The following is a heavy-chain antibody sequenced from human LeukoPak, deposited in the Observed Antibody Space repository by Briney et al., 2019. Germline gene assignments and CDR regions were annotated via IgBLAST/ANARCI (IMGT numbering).Heavy chain of an antibody. J-gene: IGHJ3*02. CDR1: GGSIISTSYY. CDR3: ARDPPYCSGGSCYFKAFDI. V-gene: IGHV4-39*07. Sequence: SETLSLTCSVSGGSIISTSYYWGWIRQPPGKGLECIGTIYYSGSTYYNPSLKSRVTISVDTSKNQFSLKLSSVTAADTAVYYCARDPPYCSGGSCYFKAFDIWGQGTMVTVSS. D-gene: IGHD2-15*01. CDR2: IYYSGST.